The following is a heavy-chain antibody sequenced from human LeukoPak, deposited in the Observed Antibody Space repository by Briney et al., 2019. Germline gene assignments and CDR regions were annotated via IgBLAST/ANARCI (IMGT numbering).Heavy chain of an antibody. J-gene: IGHJ5*02. D-gene: IGHD6-19*01. Sequence: ASVKVSCKASGYTFTSYYMHWVRQAPGQGLEWMGIINPSGGSTSYAQKFQGRVTMTRDMSTSTDYMELSSLRSEDTAVYYCAREGGSDWYSGWFDPWGQGTLVTVSS. V-gene: IGHV1-46*01. CDR2: INPSGGST. CDR1: GYTFTSYY. CDR3: AREGGSDWYSGWFDP.